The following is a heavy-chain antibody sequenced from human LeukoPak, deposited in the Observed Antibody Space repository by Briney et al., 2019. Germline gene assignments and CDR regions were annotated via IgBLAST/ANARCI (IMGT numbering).Heavy chain of an antibody. CDR3: ARDQHSSYYYYMDV. CDR1: GGSISSGSYY. CDR2: IYTSGSN. V-gene: IGHV4-61*02. Sequence: PSQTLSLTCTVSGGSISSGSYYWSWIRQPAGKGLEWIGSIYTSGSNNYNPSLKRRVTISVDTSKNQFSLKLSSVTAADTAVYYCARDQHSSYYYYMDVWGKGTTVTVSS. J-gene: IGHJ6*03. D-gene: IGHD5-18*01.